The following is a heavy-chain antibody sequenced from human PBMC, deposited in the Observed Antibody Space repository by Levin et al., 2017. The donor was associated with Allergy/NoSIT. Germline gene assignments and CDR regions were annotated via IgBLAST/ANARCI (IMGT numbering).Heavy chain of an antibody. CDR1: GDSISSSGHY. CDR2: IYYNGIT. Sequence: LRLSCTVSGDSISSSGHYWSWIRQHPGKGLEWTGNIYYNGITYYSPSLKSRLSLSVDTSKNQFSLNLTSVTAADTAVYYCARQAKRGAYFDYWGQGSLVTVSS. CDR3: ARQAKRGAYFDY. V-gene: IGHV4-31*03. J-gene: IGHJ4*02. D-gene: IGHD3-10*01.